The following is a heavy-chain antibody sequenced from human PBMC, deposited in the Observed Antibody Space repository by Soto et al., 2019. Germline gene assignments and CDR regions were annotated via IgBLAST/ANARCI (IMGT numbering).Heavy chain of an antibody. J-gene: IGHJ5*02. D-gene: IGHD5-12*01. CDR1: GFTFSSYS. CDR3: ARDTYGPERWLQWSHNWFDP. CDR2: ISSSSSTI. Sequence: QPGGSLRLSCAASGFTFSSYSMNWVRQAPGKGLERVSYISSSSSTIYYADSVKGRFTISRDNAKNSLYLQMNSLRDEDTAVYYCARDTYGPERWLQWSHNWFDPWGQGTLVTVSS. V-gene: IGHV3-48*02.